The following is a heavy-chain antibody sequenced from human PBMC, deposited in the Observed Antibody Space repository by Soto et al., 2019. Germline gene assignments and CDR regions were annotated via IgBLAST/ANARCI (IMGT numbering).Heavy chain of an antibody. CDR2: ITSNSIYK. J-gene: IGHJ6*02. Sequence: EVQLVESGGGLVKPGGSLRLSCAASGFTFSDYDMTWVRQAPGKGQEWVSSITSNSIYKYSADSLKGRFTISRDNAKNTLFLHINSLRAEDTAVYYCARDLSGGKYYYHGLDVWGQGATVTVSS. CDR1: GFTFSDYD. D-gene: IGHD1-26*01. CDR3: ARDLSGGKYYYHGLDV. V-gene: IGHV3-21*01.